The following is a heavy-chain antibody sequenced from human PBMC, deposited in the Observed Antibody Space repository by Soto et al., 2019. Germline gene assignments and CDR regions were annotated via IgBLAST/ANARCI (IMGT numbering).Heavy chain of an antibody. CDR2: ISAYNGNT. CDR1: GYTFTSYG. CDR3: ARSYIWGSYRDTGASRYFDL. J-gene: IGHJ2*01. D-gene: IGHD3-16*02. Sequence: ASVKVSCKASGYTFTSYGISWVRQAPGQGLEWMGWISAYNGNTNYAQKLQGRVTMTTDTSTSTAYMELRSLGSDDTAVYYCARSYIWGSYRDTGASRYFDLWGRGTLVTVSS. V-gene: IGHV1-18*01.